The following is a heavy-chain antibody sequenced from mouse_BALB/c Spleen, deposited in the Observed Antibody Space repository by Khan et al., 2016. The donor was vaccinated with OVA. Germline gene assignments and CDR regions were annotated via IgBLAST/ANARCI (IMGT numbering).Heavy chain of an antibody. CDR3: VRDYGSLYWYFDV. CDR2: IYYSGTI. V-gene: IGHV3-5*02. J-gene: IGHJ1*01. Sequence: VQLKQSGPGLVKPSQTVSLTCTVTGISITTGNYRWSWIRQFPGNKLEWIGNIYYSGTITYNPSLTSRTTITRDTSKSQFFLEMNSLTAEDTATYFCVRDYGSLYWYFDVWGAGTTVTVSS. D-gene: IGHD1-1*01. CDR1: GISITTGNYR.